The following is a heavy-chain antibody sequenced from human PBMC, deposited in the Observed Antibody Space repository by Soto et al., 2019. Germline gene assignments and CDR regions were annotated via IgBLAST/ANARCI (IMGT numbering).Heavy chain of an antibody. CDR3: ARSYVSPFDP. J-gene: IGHJ5*02. V-gene: IGHV4-34*01. CDR2: VTQSGTT. D-gene: IGHD3-10*02. Sequence: SETLCLTCAVYGGSFSTYYWNGIRQPPGKGLEWIGAVTQSGTTNYSPSLESRVTMSVDPSKNQFSLKLISVTAADTAVYYCARSYVSPFDPWGQGTLVTVSS. CDR1: GGSFSTYY.